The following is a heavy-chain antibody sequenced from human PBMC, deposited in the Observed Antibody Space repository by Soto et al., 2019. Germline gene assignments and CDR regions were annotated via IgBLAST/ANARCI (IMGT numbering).Heavy chain of an antibody. Sequence: GESLKISCKCSGYSFTSYWISWVRQMPGKGLEWMGRIDPSDSYTNYSPSFQGHVTISADKSISTAYLQWSSLKASDTAMYYCAESAGGDAYDIWGQATMVTFSS. J-gene: IGHJ3*02. D-gene: IGHD2-8*02. CDR2: IDPSDSYT. CDR3: AESAGGDAYDI. V-gene: IGHV5-10-1*01. CDR1: GYSFTSYW.